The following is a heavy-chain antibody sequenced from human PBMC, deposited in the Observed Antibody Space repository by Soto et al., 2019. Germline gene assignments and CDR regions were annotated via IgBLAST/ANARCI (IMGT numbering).Heavy chain of an antibody. CDR2: IIPIFGTA. V-gene: IGHV1-69*12. D-gene: IGHD5-18*01. Sequence: QVQLVQSGAEVKKPGSSVKVSCKASGGTFSSYAISWVRQAPGQGLEWMGGIIPIFGTANYAQKFQGRVTIPADESTSTAYMELSSLRSEDTAVYYCARDGVDTAMVDYYYYGMDVWGPGTTVTVSS. J-gene: IGHJ6*02. CDR1: GGTFSSYA. CDR3: ARDGVDTAMVDYYYYGMDV.